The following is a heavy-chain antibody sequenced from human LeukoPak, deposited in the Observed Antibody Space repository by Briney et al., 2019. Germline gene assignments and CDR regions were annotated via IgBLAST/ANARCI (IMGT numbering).Heavy chain of an antibody. Sequence: GGSLRLSCVVSGFTFSNYWMSWVRQAPGKGLEWVSFISYDGSIKYYADSVKGRFTISRDSSKNTLYLQMNGLRAEDTAVYYCAKEGLLLSPYYFDYWGQGTLVTVSS. CDR3: AKEGLLLSPYYFDY. V-gene: IGHV3-30*02. D-gene: IGHD2-21*01. CDR2: ISYDGSIK. CDR1: GFTFSNYW. J-gene: IGHJ4*02.